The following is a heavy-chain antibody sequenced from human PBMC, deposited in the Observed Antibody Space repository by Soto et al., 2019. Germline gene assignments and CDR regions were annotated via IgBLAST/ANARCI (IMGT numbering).Heavy chain of an antibody. V-gene: IGHV3-11*01. CDR3: ARRASAGRNFDF. CDR1: GFTFSDHY. D-gene: IGHD6-13*01. J-gene: IGHJ4*02. CDR2: ISGGNTI. Sequence: QVQLVESGGGLVKPGGSLRLSCAASGFTFSDHYMSSIRQAPGKGLEWVSYISGGNTIYYADSMKGRFTISRDNAKNSLYLQMNSLRAEDTAVYYCARRASAGRNFDFWGQGTLVTVSS.